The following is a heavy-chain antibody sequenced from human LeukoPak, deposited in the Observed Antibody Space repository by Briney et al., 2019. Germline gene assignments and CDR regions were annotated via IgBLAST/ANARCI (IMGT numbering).Heavy chain of an antibody. J-gene: IGHJ4*02. V-gene: IGHV3-23*01. D-gene: IGHD4-17*01. CDR3: AKYVGGIYGDFDY. Sequence: GSLRLSCAASGFTFSNYAMSWVRQAPGKGLDWVSGISGSGSSTYYADSVKGRFTISRDKFKNTLCLQMDSLRAEDTAVYYCAKYVGGIYGDFDYWGQGTLVTVSS. CDR2: ISGSGSST. CDR1: GFTFSNYA.